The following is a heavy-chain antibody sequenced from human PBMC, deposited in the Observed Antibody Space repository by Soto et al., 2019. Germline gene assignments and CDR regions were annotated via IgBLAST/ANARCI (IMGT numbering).Heavy chain of an antibody. Sequence: SGPTLVNPTQTLTLTCTFSGFSRISIGVCVSWIRQPPGKALEWLALIDWDGDEYYSTSLETRLTISKDTSKNQVVLTMSNMGPVNTATKVCARSSTSSVFFNWFDSWGQRTRITVSS. D-gene: IGHD2-2*01. CDR1: GFSRISIGVC. V-gene: IGHV2-70*01. CDR2: IDWDGDE. CDR3: ARSSTSSVFFNWFDS. J-gene: IGHJ5*01.